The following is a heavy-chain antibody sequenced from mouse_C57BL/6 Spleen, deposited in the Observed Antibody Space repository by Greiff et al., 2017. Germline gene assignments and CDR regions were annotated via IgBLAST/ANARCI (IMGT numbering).Heavy chain of an antibody. Sequence: VQLQQPGAELVRPGSSVKLSCKASGYTFTSYWMHWVKQRPIQGLEWIGNIDPSDSETHYNQKFKDKATLTVDKSSSTAYRQLSSLTSEDSAVYYCARDYGSSPYWYFDVWGTGTTVTVSS. V-gene: IGHV1-52*01. CDR3: ARDYGSSPYWYFDV. J-gene: IGHJ1*03. CDR2: IDPSDSET. CDR1: GYTFTSYW. D-gene: IGHD1-1*01.